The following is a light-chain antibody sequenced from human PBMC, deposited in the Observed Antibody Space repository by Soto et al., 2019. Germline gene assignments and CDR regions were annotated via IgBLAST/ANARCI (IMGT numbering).Light chain of an antibody. J-gene: IGKJ1*01. V-gene: IGKV1-27*01. CDR3: QKYNSAPWT. CDR1: QDISTY. CDR2: AAS. Sequence: DIQMTQSPSSLSASVGDRVTITCRASQDISTYLAWYRQRPGQVPRLLIYAASTLQSGVPSRFSGSGSGTDFTLTISSLQPEDVATYYWQKYNSAPWTFCQDIKVEIK.